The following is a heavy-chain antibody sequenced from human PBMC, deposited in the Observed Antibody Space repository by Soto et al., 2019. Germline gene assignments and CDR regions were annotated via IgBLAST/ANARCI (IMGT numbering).Heavy chain of an antibody. D-gene: IGHD2-2*01. CDR2: IIPISGTA. J-gene: IGHJ6*02. Sequence: QVQLVQSGAEVKKPGSSVKVSCKASGGTFSSYAISWVRQAPGQGLEWMGGIIPISGTANYAQKFQGRVTITADESTRTAYMERSSLRSEETAVYYCARSQGSSTSLEIYYYYYYGMDVWGQGTKVTVSS. V-gene: IGHV1-69*01. CDR1: GGTFSSYA. CDR3: ARSQGSSTSLEIYYYYYYGMDV.